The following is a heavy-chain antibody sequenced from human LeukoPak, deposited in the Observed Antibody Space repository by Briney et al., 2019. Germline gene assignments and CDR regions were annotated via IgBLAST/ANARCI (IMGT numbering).Heavy chain of an antibody. V-gene: IGHV3-21*01. CDR3: ARDTRRARYYDILTGRESGDAFDI. Sequence: PGGSLRLSCAASGFTFSSYSMNWVRQAPGKGLEWVSSISSSGSYIYYAESVKGRFTISRDNAKNSLYLQMSSLRAEDTAVYYCARDTRRARYYDILTGRESGDAFDIWGQGTIITVSS. CDR1: GFTFSSYS. D-gene: IGHD3-9*01. J-gene: IGHJ3*02. CDR2: ISSSGSYI.